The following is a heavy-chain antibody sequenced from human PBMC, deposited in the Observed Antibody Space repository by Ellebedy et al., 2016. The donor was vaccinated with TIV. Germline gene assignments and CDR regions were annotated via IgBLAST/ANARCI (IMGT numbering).Heavy chain of an antibody. Sequence: AASVKVSCKVSGYTLTELSMHWVRQAPGKGLEWMGGFDPEDGETIYAQKFQGRVTMTEDTSTDTAYMELSSLRSEDTAVYYCATVWPGDPGDCCAFDIWGQGTMVTVSS. J-gene: IGHJ3*02. V-gene: IGHV1-24*01. D-gene: IGHD2-21*02. CDR2: FDPEDGET. CDR1: GYTLTELS. CDR3: ATVWPGDPGDCCAFDI.